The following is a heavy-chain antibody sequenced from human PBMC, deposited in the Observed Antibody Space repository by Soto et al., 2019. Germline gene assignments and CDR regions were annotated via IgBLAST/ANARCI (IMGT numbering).Heavy chain of an antibody. CDR1: GDSISTYC. Sequence: SETLSLTCTVSGDSISTYCWGWIRQPPGKGLEWIGYIFYTGTTKYNPSLKSRGTISLDTSKNQFSLKLSSVTAAETAVYYCARHYPIGNNWSYYDYWGRGTLVTVSS. D-gene: IGHD1-1*01. CDR3: ARHYPIGNNWSYYDY. J-gene: IGHJ4*02. V-gene: IGHV4-59*08. CDR2: IFYTGTT.